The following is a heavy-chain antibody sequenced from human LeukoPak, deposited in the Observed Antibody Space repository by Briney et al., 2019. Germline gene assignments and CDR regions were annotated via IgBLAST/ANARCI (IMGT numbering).Heavy chain of an antibody. D-gene: IGHD5-24*01. Sequence: PGGSLRLPCAASGFTFSSYSKNWVRQAPGKGLEWVSSISSSSSYIYYADSVKGRFTISRDNAKNSLYLQMNSLRAEDTAVYYCARDHVEMATSGIDYWGQGTLVTVSS. CDR1: GFTFSSYS. J-gene: IGHJ4*02. CDR2: ISSSSSYI. CDR3: ARDHVEMATSGIDY. V-gene: IGHV3-21*01.